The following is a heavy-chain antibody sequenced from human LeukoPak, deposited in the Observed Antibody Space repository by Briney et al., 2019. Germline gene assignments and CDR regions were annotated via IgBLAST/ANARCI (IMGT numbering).Heavy chain of an antibody. Sequence: SETLSLTCAVYGGSFSGYYWSWIRQPPGKGLEWIGEINHSGSTNYNPPLKSRVTISVDTSKNQFSLKLSSVTAADTAVYYCARVPVTAVYDYYYYYYMDVWGKGTTVTVSS. J-gene: IGHJ6*03. D-gene: IGHD2-21*02. V-gene: IGHV4-34*01. CDR3: ARVPVTAVYDYYYYYYMDV. CDR1: GGSFSGYY. CDR2: INHSGST.